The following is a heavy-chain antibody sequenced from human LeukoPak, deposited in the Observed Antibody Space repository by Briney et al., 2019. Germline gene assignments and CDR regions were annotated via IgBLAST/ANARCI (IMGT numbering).Heavy chain of an antibody. CDR1: GFSLSTSGVS. CDR2: IYWNDDK. CDR3: AHSDTYCSGAICHQFFDY. D-gene: IGHD2-15*01. V-gene: IGHV2-5*01. J-gene: IGHJ4*02. Sequence: SGPTLVKPTQPLTLTCAFSGFSLSTSGVSVVWIRQPPGKALEWLALIYWNDDKRYSPSLNSRLTITKDTSKNQVVLTMTNMDPVDTATYYCAHSDTYCSGAICHQFFDYWGQGTLVTVSS.